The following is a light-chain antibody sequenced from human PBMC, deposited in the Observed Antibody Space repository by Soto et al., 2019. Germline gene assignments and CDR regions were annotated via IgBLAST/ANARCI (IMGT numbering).Light chain of an antibody. CDR2: DVS. Sequence: QSALTQPASVSGSPGQSITISCTGTSSDVGGYNYVSWYQQHPGKAPKLMIYDVSNRPSGVSNRFSGSKSGNTASLTISGLQAEDEADHYCSSYTSSSTLVFGTGNKLTVL. CDR1: SSDVGGYNY. V-gene: IGLV2-14*01. J-gene: IGLJ1*01. CDR3: SSYTSSSTLV.